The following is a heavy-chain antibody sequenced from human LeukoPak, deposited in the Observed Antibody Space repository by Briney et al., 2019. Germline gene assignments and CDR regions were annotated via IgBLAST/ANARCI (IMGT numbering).Heavy chain of an antibody. V-gene: IGHV4-4*07. Sequence: SETLSLTCTVSGGSISSYYWSWIRQPAGKGLEWIGRIYTSGSNNYNPSLKSRVTMSVDTSKNQFSLKLSSVTAADTAVYYCARGDAVTYYYDSSGWNWFDPWGQGTLVTVSS. CDR2: IYTSGSN. D-gene: IGHD3-22*01. CDR1: GGSISSYY. CDR3: ARGDAVTYYYDSSGWNWFDP. J-gene: IGHJ5*02.